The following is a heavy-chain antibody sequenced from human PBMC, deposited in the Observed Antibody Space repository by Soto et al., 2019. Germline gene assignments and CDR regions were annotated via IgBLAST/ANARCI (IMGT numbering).Heavy chain of an antibody. CDR3: ARRDHGQGMDV. CDR2: IYYSGST. CDR1: GGSISSSSYY. V-gene: IGHV4-39*01. Sequence: QLQLQESGPGLVKPSETLSLTCTVSGGSISSSSYYWGWIRQPPGKGLEWIGSIYYSGSTYYNPSLKSRVTISVDTSKNQFSLKLSSVTVADTAVYYCARRDHGQGMDVWGQGTTVTVSS. J-gene: IGHJ6*02.